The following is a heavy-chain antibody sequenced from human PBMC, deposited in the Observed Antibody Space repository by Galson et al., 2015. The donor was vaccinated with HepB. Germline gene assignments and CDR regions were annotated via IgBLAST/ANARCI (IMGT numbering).Heavy chain of an antibody. V-gene: IGHV3-9*01. CDR3: TKDARPYSSSLQY. CDR2: ISWNSSNI. J-gene: IGHJ4*02. Sequence: SLRLSCAASGFTFDDYGMSWVRQAPGKGLEWVSGISWNSSNIDYADSVKGRFTISRDNAKNSLFLQMNSLRAEDTALYYCTKDARPYSSSLQYWGQGTLVTVSS. D-gene: IGHD6-13*01. CDR1: GFTFDDYG.